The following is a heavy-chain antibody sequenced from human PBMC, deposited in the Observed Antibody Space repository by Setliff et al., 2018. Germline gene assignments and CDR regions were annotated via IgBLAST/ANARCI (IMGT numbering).Heavy chain of an antibody. J-gene: IGHJ4*02. CDR1: GFTFSSHA. D-gene: IGHD3-22*01. CDR3: AKVKTYYYDSSTLDY. Sequence: GGSLRLSCAASGFTFSSHAMSWVRQAPGKGLEWVSAISGSGGSTYYADSVKGRFTSSRDNSKNTLYLQMNSLRAEDTAVYYCAKVKTYYYDSSTLDYWGQGTLVTVSS. CDR2: ISGSGGST. V-gene: IGHV3-23*01.